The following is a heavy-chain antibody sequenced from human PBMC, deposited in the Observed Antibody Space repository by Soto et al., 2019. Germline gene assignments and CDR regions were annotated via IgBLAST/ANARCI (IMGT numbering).Heavy chain of an antibody. J-gene: IGHJ4*02. V-gene: IGHV1-69*02. D-gene: IGHD6-19*01. CDR2: IIPILGIA. CDR1: GGTFSSYT. CDR3: ASWYSSGRTPPGGY. Sequence: QVQLVQSGAEVKKPGSSVKVSCKASGGTFSSYTISWVRQAPGQGLEWMGRIIPILGIANYAQKFQGRVTXXAXKXXSTAYMELSSLRSEDTAVYYCASWYSSGRTPPGGYWGQGTLVTVSS.